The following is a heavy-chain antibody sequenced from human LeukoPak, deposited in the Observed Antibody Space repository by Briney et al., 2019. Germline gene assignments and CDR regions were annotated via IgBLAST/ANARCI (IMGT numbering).Heavy chain of an antibody. CDR1: GFTFSSYA. Sequence: PGRSLRLSCAASGFTFSSYAMHWVRQAPGKGLEWVAVISYDGSNKYYVDSVKGRFTISRDNSKNTLYLEMNSLRPEDTAVYYCAKDNTFWSFDFWGQGTLVTVSS. V-gene: IGHV3-30-3*01. D-gene: IGHD3-3*01. J-gene: IGHJ4*02. CDR3: AKDNTFWSFDF. CDR2: ISYDGSNK.